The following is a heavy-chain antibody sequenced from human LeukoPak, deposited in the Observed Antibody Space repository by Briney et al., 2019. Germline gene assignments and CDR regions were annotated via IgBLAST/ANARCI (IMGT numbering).Heavy chain of an antibody. D-gene: IGHD5-18*01. V-gene: IGHV1-46*01. CDR2: ISPTGGST. CDR3: ARVQGYSYGS. CDR1: GYTFTNNW. J-gene: IGHJ4*02. Sequence: ASVKVSCKAFGYTFTNNWMHWVRQAPGQGPEWMGLISPTGGSTAYAQKFQGRVTLTRDMSTSTDYLELSSLRSEDTAVYYCARVQGYSYGSWGQGTLVTVSS.